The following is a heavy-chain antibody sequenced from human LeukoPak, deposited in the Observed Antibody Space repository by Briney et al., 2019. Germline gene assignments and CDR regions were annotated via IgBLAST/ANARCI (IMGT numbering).Heavy chain of an antibody. CDR3: ASEGGYCGGYCYSGLDY. J-gene: IGHJ4*02. CDR1: GGSISSTNW. CDR2: VHHSGNI. D-gene: IGHD2-21*02. Sequence: SGTLSLTCGVSGGSISSTNWRSRARQPPGEGLEWIGEVHHSGNIKYNQVLKRRVNISVDTYKNHFSLKLRSVTAADAAVFYCASEGGYCGGYCYSGLDYWGQGTRVTVP. V-gene: IGHV4-4*02.